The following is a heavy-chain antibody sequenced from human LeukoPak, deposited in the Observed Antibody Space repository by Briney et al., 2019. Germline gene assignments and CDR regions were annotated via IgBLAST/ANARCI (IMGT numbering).Heavy chain of an antibody. D-gene: IGHD3-22*01. J-gene: IGHJ4*02. V-gene: IGHV4-59*12. CDR3: ARWYYDSSGYRYFDY. CDR1: GVSISTYY. Sequence: PSETLSLTCTVSGVSISTYYWTWIRQPPGKGLEWIGNIDYSGNTKYNPSLKSRVTISVDTSKNHFSLKLSSATAADTAVYYCARWYYDSSGYRYFDYWGQGTLVIVSS. CDR2: IDYSGNT.